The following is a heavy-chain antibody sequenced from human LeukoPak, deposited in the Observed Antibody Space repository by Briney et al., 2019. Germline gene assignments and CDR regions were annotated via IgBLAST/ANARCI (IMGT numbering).Heavy chain of an antibody. CDR2: VKQDGTEK. D-gene: IGHD6-13*01. Sequence: GGSLRLSCEASGFPFRDYWMTCVRQAPGKGLEWGANVKQDGTEKLYVDSVKGRLTMSRDNGKNSLYLQMNSLRVEDTAIYYCARAGGTSWADYWGQGTLVTVSS. V-gene: IGHV3-7*01. CDR1: GFPFRDYW. CDR3: ARAGGTSWADY. J-gene: IGHJ4*02.